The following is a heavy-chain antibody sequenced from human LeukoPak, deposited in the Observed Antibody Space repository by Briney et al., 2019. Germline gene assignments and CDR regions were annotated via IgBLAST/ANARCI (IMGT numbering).Heavy chain of an antibody. Sequence: PGGSLRLSCAASGFTFSDYYMSWIRQAPGKGLEWVSYISSSGSTKYYADSVKGRFTISRDNSKNTLYLQMNSLSAEDTAVYYCARDRTMVRGVIEKWGQGTLVTVSS. D-gene: IGHD3-10*01. CDR3: ARDRTMVRGVIEK. CDR1: GFTFSDYY. CDR2: ISSSGSTK. J-gene: IGHJ4*02. V-gene: IGHV3-11*04.